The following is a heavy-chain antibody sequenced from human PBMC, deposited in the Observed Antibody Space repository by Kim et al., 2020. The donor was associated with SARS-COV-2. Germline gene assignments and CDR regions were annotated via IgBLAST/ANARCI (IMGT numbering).Heavy chain of an antibody. D-gene: IGHD1-26*01. V-gene: IGHV3-30*01. CDR3: ARALGGSYYYGMDV. Sequence: YADSVKGRFTNSRDNSKNTLYLQMNSLRAEDTAVYYCARALGGSYYYGMDVWGRGTTVTVSS. J-gene: IGHJ6*02.